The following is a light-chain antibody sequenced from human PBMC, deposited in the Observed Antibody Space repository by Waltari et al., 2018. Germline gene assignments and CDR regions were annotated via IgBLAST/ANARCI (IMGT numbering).Light chain of an antibody. Sequence: PGQSITISCTGTSSDVGGHNYVSWYHHHPGKAPKLMIYEVNNRPSGVSTRFSGSKSGNTASLTISDLQAEDEADYHCSSYTSSSTVVFGGGTKLTVL. V-gene: IGLV2-14*01. CDR1: SSDVGGHNY. J-gene: IGLJ2*01. CDR2: EVN. CDR3: SSYTSSSTVV.